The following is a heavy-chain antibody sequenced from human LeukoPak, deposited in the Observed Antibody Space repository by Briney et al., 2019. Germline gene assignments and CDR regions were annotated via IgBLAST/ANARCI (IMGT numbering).Heavy chain of an antibody. CDR3: ARGRWFDP. CDR1: GGSFSGYY. CDR2: INHSGST. Sequence: SETLSLTCAVYGGSFSGYYWSWIRQPPGKGLEWIGEINHSGSTNYNPSLKSRVTISVDTSKNQFSLKLSSVTAADTAVYYCARGRWFDPWGQGTLVTVSS. V-gene: IGHV4-34*01. J-gene: IGHJ5*02.